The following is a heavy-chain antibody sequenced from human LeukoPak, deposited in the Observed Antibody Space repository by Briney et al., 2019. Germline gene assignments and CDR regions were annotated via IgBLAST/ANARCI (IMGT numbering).Heavy chain of an antibody. Sequence: SETLSLTCTVSGGSISSGGSYWSWIRQHPGKGLEWIGYIYYSGSTYYNPSLKSRVTISVDTSKNQFSLKLSSVTAADTAVYYCARDLSTMVRGRYYYYGMDVWGQGTTVTVSS. V-gene: IGHV4-31*03. D-gene: IGHD3-10*01. CDR2: IYYSGST. J-gene: IGHJ6*02. CDR3: ARDLSTMVRGRYYYYGMDV. CDR1: GGSISSGGSY.